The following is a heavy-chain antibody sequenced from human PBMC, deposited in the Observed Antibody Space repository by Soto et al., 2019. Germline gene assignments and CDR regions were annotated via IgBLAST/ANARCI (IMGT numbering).Heavy chain of an antibody. V-gene: IGHV3-23*01. CDR2: ISVSAGTT. CDR1: GLTFSSYP. Sequence: EVQLLESGGGLVQPGGSLRLSCAASGLTFSSYPMSWVRQARGKGLQWVSSISVSAGTTYYADSVKGRFTISRDNSKNTLYLQMNSLRAEDTAVYYCAKDGIRGIHIDNWGQGTLVTVSS. CDR3: AKDGIRGIHIDN. J-gene: IGHJ4*02.